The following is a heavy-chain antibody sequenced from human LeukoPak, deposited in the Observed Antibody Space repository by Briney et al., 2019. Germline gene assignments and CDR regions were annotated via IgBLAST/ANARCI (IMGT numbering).Heavy chain of an antibody. CDR2: IYYSGST. J-gene: IGHJ6*02. V-gene: IGHV4-30-4*01. CDR1: GGSISSGDYY. D-gene: IGHD3-10*01. CDR3: ARDEITILRGAITTYYYHGMDV. Sequence: PSQTLSLTCTVSGGSISSGDYYWSWIRQSPGKGLEWIGYIYYSGSTYYNPSLKSRVTISVDTSKNQFSLKLSSVTAADTAVYYCARDEITILRGAITTYYYHGMDVWGQGTTVTVSS.